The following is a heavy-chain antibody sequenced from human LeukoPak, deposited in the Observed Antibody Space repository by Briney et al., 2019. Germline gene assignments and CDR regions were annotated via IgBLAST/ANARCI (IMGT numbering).Heavy chain of an antibody. Sequence: SETLSLTCTVSGGSISSYYWSWIQQPPGKGLEWIGYIYYSGSTNYNPSLKSRVTISVDTSKNQFSLKLSSVTAADTAVYYCARVGPDSSSWYYYYYMDVWGKGTTVTISS. D-gene: IGHD6-13*01. V-gene: IGHV4-59*01. CDR3: ARVGPDSSSWYYYYYMDV. CDR2: IYYSGST. J-gene: IGHJ6*03. CDR1: GGSISSYY.